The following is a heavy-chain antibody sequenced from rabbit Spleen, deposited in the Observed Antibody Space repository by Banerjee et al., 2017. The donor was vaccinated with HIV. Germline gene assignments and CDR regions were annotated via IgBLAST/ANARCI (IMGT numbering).Heavy chain of an antibody. D-gene: IGHD8-1*01. CDR3: ARDDAGSGDWYYNL. CDR1: GFSFSSSYW. J-gene: IGHJ4*01. Sequence: QSLEESGGDLVKPGASLTLTCTASGFSFSSSYWICWVRQAPGKGLEWIACIYAGSSGSTYYASWAKGQFTISKTSSTTVTLQMTSLTAADTATYFCARDDAGSGDWYYNLWGQGTLVTVS. CDR2: IYAGSSGST. V-gene: IGHV1S40*01.